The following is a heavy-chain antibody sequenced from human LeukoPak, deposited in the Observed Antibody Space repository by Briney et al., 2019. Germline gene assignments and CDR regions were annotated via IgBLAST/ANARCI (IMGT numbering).Heavy chain of an antibody. Sequence: GGSLRLSCAASGFTFSSYWMSGVRQTPGKGLEWVANIKQDGSERDYVDSVKGRFTISRDNAKNTLYLQMNSLRAEDTAVYYCARGYSGYFYYWGQGTLVTVSS. CDR1: GFTFSSYW. CDR2: IKQDGSER. V-gene: IGHV3-7*04. D-gene: IGHD5-12*01. CDR3: ARGYSGYFYY. J-gene: IGHJ4*02.